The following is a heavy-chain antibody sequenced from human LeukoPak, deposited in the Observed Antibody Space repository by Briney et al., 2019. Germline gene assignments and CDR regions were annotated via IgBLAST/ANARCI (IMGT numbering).Heavy chain of an antibody. V-gene: IGHV3-21*01. J-gene: IGHJ3*02. CDR1: GFTFSSYS. Sequence: GGSLRLSCAASGFTFSSYSMNWVRQAPGEGLEWVSSISSSSSYIYYADSVKGRFTISRDNAKNSLYLQMNSLRDEDTAVYYCARDTLVYGDSPDAFDIWGQGTMVTVSS. CDR2: ISSSSSYI. D-gene: IGHD4-17*01. CDR3: ARDTLVYGDSPDAFDI.